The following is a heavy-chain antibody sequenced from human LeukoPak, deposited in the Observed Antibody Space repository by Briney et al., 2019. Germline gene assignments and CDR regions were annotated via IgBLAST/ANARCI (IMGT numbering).Heavy chain of an antibody. V-gene: IGHV3-15*01. CDR2: VKSKADDGTT. J-gene: IGHJ3*02. CDR1: GFSFTHTW. Sequence: GGSLRLSCEASGFSFTHTWMGGVRQAPGKGLEWVGRVKSKADDGTTDYAAPVQGRFTISRDDSKNTLSLQMNSLKTEDTAVYYCATEDGSGSYYGDYAFHRLGRGTMVTVSS. CDR3: ATEDGSGSYYGDYAFHR. D-gene: IGHD3-10*01.